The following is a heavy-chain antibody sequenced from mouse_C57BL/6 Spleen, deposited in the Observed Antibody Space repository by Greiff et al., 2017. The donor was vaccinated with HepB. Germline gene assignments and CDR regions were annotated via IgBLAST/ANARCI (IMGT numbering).Heavy chain of an antibody. Sequence: EVQRVESGPGLVKPSQSLSLTCSVTGYSITSGYYWNWIRQFPGNKLEWMGYISYDGSNNYNPSLKNRISITRDTSKNQFFLKLNSVTTEDTATYYCARWGNCPLYFDYWGQGTTLTVSS. V-gene: IGHV3-6*01. CDR3: ARWGNCPLYFDY. CDR2: ISYDGSN. CDR1: GYSITSGYY. J-gene: IGHJ2*01. D-gene: IGHD2-1*01.